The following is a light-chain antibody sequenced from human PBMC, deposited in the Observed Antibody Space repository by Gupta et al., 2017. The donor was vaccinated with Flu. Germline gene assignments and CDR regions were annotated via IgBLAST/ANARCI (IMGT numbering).Light chain of an antibody. CDR1: NIGSKN. J-gene: IGLJ1*01. CDR3: QVWDSTAAGYF. CDR2: RNS. Sequence: SYELTQPVSVSVALGQTTGITCGGNNIGSKNVHWYQQKPGLAPVLVIYRNSNRPSGIPERFSASNSGNTATLTISRAQAGDEADYYCQVWDSTAAGYFFGTGTTVTVL. V-gene: IGLV3-9*01.